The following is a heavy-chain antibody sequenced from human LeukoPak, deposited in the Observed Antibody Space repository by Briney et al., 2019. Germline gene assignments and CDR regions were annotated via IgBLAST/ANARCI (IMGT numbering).Heavy chain of an antibody. CDR3: ARDHGGSSPFDY. D-gene: IGHD4-23*01. CDR1: GFTFSSYE. V-gene: IGHV3-48*03. Sequence: GGSLRLSCAASGFTFSSYEMHWVRQAPGKGLEWVSYISSSGSTIYYADSVKGRFTISRDNAKNSLYLQMNSLRTADTAVYFCARDHGGSSPFDYWGQGTLVTVSS. J-gene: IGHJ4*02. CDR2: ISSSGSTI.